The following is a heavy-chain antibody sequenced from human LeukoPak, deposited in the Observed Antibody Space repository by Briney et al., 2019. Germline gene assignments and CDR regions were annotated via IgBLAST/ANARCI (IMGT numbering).Heavy chain of an antibody. CDR2: IREERGQE. J-gene: IGHJ5*02. V-gene: IGHV3-7*03. D-gene: IGHD5-18*01. Sequence: PGGSLRLSCVASGLTVSNHWMSWVRQAPGKGLEWVANIREERGQEYYVDSVKGRFTISKNSAKNSLYLQMNTLRDEDTAMYYCASLDTAKQPLANHWGQGTLVTVSS. CDR1: GLTVSNHW. CDR3: ASLDTAKQPLANH.